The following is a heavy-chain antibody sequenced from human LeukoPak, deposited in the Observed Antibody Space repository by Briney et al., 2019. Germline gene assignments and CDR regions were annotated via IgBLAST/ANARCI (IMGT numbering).Heavy chain of an antibody. CDR3: ARCGYYGSGSYIDY. D-gene: IGHD3-10*01. V-gene: IGHV3-11*03. Sequence: PDGSLRLSCAASGFTFSDYYMSWIRQAPGKGLEWVSYISSSSSYTNYADSVKGRFTISRDNAKNSLYLQMNSLRAEDTAVYYCARCGYYGSGSYIDYWGQGTMVTVSS. CDR2: ISSSSSYT. CDR1: GFTFSDYY. J-gene: IGHJ4*02.